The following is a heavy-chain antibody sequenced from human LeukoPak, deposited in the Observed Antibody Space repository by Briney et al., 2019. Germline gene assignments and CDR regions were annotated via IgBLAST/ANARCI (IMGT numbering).Heavy chain of an antibody. V-gene: IGHV1-24*01. CDR3: ATVHYYYDSSGFQY. D-gene: IGHD3-22*01. J-gene: IGHJ4*02. Sequence: ASVKVSCKVSGYTLTELSMHWVRQAPGKGLEWMGGFDPEDGETIYAQKFQGRVTMTEDTSTDTAYMELSSLRSEDTAVYYCATVHYYYDSSGFQYWGQGTLVTVSS. CDR1: GYTLTELS. CDR2: FDPEDGET.